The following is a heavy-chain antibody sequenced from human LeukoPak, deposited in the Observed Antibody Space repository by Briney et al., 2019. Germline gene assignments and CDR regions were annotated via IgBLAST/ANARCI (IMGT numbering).Heavy chain of an antibody. CDR1: GFTFRNHA. J-gene: IGHJ4*02. Sequence: PGGSLRLSCAASGFTFRNHAMNWVRQAPGKGLEWVSSISGSSSDTYYADSVKGRFTISRDNAKNSPYLQMNSLRAEDTAVYYCAKDRASYYDFWSGFDYWGQGTLVTVSS. CDR2: ISGSSSDT. V-gene: IGHV3-21*04. D-gene: IGHD3-3*01. CDR3: AKDRASYYDFWSGFDY.